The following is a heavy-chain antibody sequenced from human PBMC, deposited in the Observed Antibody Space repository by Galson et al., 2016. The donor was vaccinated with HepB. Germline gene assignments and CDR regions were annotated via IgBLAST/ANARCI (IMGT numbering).Heavy chain of an antibody. D-gene: IGHD2/OR15-2a*01. J-gene: IGHJ4*02. CDR3: ARDVKYRFDS. CDR2: ISTYSGNT. Sequence: SVKVSCKASGHTFTTSGISWVRQAPGQGPEWMGWISTYSGNTKYAQKFQGGLTLTTDSSTTTAYMELRSLRFDDTALYYCARDVKYRFDSWGQGTLVTVSS. V-gene: IGHV1-18*01. CDR1: GHTFTTSG.